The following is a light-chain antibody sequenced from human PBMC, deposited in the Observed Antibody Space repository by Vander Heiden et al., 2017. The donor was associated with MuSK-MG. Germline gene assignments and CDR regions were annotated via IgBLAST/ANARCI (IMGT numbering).Light chain of an antibody. Sequence: DIELTQSPSSLSASVGDRVTIPCRASQSISAYLNWYHFRPGAAPRLVVYAASYLHNGVPSRFSGTGSGTQFTLTISSLQVEDFGTYYCQQSNSIPRTFGQGTMVEI. CDR1: QSISAY. CDR2: AAS. J-gene: IGKJ1*01. V-gene: IGKV1-39*01. CDR3: QQSNSIPRT.